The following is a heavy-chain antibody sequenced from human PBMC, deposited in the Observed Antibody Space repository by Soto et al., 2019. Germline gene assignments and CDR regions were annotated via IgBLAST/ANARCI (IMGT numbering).Heavy chain of an antibody. CDR1: GFTFSSYA. CDR2: ISGSGGST. V-gene: IGHV3-23*01. CDR3: AKRNWGGWYFDL. Sequence: EVQLLESGGGLVQPGGSLRLSCAASGFTFSSYAMSWVRQAPGKGLEWVSAISGSGGSTYYTDSVKGRFTISRDNAKNTLYLQMNSLRAEDTAVYYCAKRNWGGWYFDLWGRGTLVTVSS. J-gene: IGHJ2*01. D-gene: IGHD7-27*01.